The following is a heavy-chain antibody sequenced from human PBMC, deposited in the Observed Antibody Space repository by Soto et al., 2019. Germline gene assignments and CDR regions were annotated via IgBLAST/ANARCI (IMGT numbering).Heavy chain of an antibody. CDR3: ASVPDY. CDR1: GGSISSGGYS. V-gene: IGHV4-30-2*01. CDR2: MYHSGST. D-gene: IGHD2-2*01. Sequence: SETLSLTWAVSGGSISSGGYSWSWIRQPPGKGLEWIGYMYHSGSTYYNPSLKSRVAISIDRSKNQFSLKLSSVTAADTAVYYCASVPDYWGQGILVTVSS. J-gene: IGHJ4*02.